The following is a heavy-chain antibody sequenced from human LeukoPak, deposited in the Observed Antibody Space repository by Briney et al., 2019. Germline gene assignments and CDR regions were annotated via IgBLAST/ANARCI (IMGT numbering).Heavy chain of an antibody. J-gene: IGHJ4*02. V-gene: IGHV3-48*03. CDR2: ISSSGSTI. Sequence: GGSLRLSCAASGFTFSSYEMNWVRQAPGKGLEWVSYISSSGSTIYYADSVKGRFTISRDNAKNSLYLQMNSLRAEDTAVYYCARVEDGGGQSSASPFDYWGQGTLVTVS. D-gene: IGHD3-16*01. CDR1: GFTFSSYE. CDR3: ARVEDGGGQSSASPFDY.